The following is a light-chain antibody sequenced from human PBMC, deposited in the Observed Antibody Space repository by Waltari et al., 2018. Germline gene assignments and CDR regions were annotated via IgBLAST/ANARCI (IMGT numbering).Light chain of an antibody. CDR3: AAWDDNLRGV. V-gene: IGLV1-47*01. Sequence: QSXLTXXPSXXAXPGQRVNISCSGSYXNIGSNYVYWYQQLHGTAPKLPIFNNNHRXSGVPDRFSGSNSGTSASLAISGLRSEDEADYYCAAWDDNLRGVFGGGTRLAVL. CDR2: NNN. CDR1: YXNIGSNY. J-gene: IGLJ2*01.